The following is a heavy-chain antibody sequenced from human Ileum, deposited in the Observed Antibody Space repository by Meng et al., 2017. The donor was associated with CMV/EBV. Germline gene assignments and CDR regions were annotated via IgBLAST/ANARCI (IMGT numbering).Heavy chain of an antibody. CDR2: ISSSSSYI. D-gene: IGHD3-3*01. V-gene: IGHV3-21*01. CDR3: ARTNILRFLIPQYPFDY. J-gene: IGHJ4*02. Sequence: GESLKISCSASGFTFSSYSMNWVRQAPGKGPEWVSSISSSSSYIYYADSVKGRFTISRDNGKNSLFLQMRSLRAEDTAVYYCARTNILRFLIPQYPFDYWGQGTPVTVSS. CDR1: GFTFSSYS.